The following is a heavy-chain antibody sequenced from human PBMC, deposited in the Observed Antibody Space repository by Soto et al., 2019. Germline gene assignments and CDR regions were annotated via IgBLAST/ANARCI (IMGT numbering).Heavy chain of an antibody. Sequence: EVQLVETGGGLVQPGGSLRLSCAASGFNVSYNYISWVRQPPGQGLEWVSVTFYGGTTYYAESVKGRFTISRDNSKNMVYLQMNSLRVEDTAVYYCGSIAVAEGFDPWGQGTLVTVSS. CDR2: TFYGGTT. CDR3: GSIAVAEGFDP. D-gene: IGHD6-19*01. CDR1: GFNVSYNY. V-gene: IGHV3-53*02. J-gene: IGHJ5*02.